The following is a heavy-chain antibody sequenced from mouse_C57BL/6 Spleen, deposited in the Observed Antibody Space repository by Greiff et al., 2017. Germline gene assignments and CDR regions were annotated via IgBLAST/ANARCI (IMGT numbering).Heavy chain of an antibody. J-gene: IGHJ2*01. CDR1: GFTFSSYA. CDR2: ISDGGSYT. V-gene: IGHV5-4*01. D-gene: IGHD3-2*02. CDR3: ARDPGQGPLDY. Sequence: EVMLVESGGGLVKPGGSLKLSCAASGFTFSSYAMSWVRQTPEKRLEWVATISDGGSYTYYPDNVKGRFTISRDNATNNLYLQMSHLKSEDTAMYYCARDPGQGPLDYWGQGTTLTVSS.